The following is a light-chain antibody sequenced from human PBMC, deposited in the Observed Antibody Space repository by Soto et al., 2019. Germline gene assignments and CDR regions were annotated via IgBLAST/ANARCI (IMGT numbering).Light chain of an antibody. CDR2: DVS. V-gene: IGLV2-14*01. J-gene: IGLJ1*01. CDR3: SSYKSSSTVYV. Sequence: QSALTQPASVSGSPGQSITISCTGTSSDVGGYNYVSWYQQHPGKAPKLMIYDVSNRPSGVSNRFSGSKSGNTASLTISGLQAEEEANYYCSSYKSSSTVYVFGTGTNLTVL. CDR1: SSDVGGYNY.